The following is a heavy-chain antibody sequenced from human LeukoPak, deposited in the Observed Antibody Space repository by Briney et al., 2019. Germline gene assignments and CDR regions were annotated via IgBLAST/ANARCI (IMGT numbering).Heavy chain of an antibody. CDR2: IYYSGST. CDR1: GGSISSYY. CDR3: ARQDAYYYDSSGYYRVAFDI. J-gene: IGHJ3*02. V-gene: IGHV4-39*01. Sequence: SQTLSLTCTVSGGSISSYYWSWIRQPPGKGLEWIGSIYYSGSTYYNPSLKSRVTISVDTSKNQFSLKLSSVTAADTAVYYCARQDAYYYDSSGYYRVAFDIWGQGTMVTVSS. D-gene: IGHD3-22*01.